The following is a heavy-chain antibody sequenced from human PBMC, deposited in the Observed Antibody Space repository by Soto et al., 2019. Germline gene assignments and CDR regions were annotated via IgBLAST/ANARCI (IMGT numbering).Heavy chain of an antibody. CDR1: GDIVSSNSAA. J-gene: IGHJ6*02. Sequence: SQTLSLTCAISGDIVSSNSAAWNWIRQSPSRGLEWLGRTYYRSKWYNDYAVSVKSRITINPDTSKNQFSLQLNSVTPEDTAVYYCASSRVGRAYCSSTSCSAGYYVMNLWGQGTTVTVS. CDR3: ASSRVGRAYCSSTSCSAGYYVMNL. CDR2: TYYRSKWYN. V-gene: IGHV6-1*01. D-gene: IGHD2-2*01.